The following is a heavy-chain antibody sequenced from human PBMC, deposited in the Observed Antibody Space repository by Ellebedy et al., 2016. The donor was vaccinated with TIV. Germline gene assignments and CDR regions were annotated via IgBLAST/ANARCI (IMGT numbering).Heavy chain of an antibody. CDR1: GFTFGDYA. D-gene: IGHD3-22*01. Sequence: GGSLRLSCAASGFTFGDYAMHWVRQAPGKGLEWVAGISWKSGNIGYGVSVKGRFTISRDNARNSLYLQMNSLRPEDTALYYCAKDMYMNFYDSGGFNYWGQGTLVTVSS. V-gene: IGHV3-9*01. CDR3: AKDMYMNFYDSGGFNY. J-gene: IGHJ4*02. CDR2: ISWKSGNI.